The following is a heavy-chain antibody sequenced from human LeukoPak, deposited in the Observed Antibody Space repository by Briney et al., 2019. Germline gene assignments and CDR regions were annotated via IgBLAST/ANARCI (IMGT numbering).Heavy chain of an antibody. CDR2: INHSGST. D-gene: IGHD3-22*01. Sequence: SETLSLTCAVYGGSFSGYYWSWIRQPPGKGLEWIGEINHSGSTNYNPSLKSRVTISVDTSKNQFSLKLSSVTAADTAVYYCARLPLNYYDSSGYYLIDYWGQGTLVTVSS. CDR3: ARLPLNYYDSSGYYLIDY. J-gene: IGHJ4*02. CDR1: GGSFSGYY. V-gene: IGHV4-34*01.